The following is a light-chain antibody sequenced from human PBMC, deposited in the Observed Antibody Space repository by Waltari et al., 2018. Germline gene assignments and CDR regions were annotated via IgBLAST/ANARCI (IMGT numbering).Light chain of an antibody. CDR3: QQSYSNPWT. J-gene: IGKJ1*01. V-gene: IGKV1-39*01. CDR1: QTVTTF. Sequence: DIQMTQSPSSLSASVGDRVSITCRARQTVTTFLNWYQQKPGKAPQVLIFAASNLQSGVPSRFSGSGSGTEFTLTISSLQPEDFATYFCQQSYSNPWTFGQGTKVEIK. CDR2: AAS.